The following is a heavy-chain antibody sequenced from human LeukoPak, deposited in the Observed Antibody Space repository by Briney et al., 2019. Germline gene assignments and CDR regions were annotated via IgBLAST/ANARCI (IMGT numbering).Heavy chain of an antibody. CDR2: IRQDGSDI. J-gene: IGHJ3*02. Sequence: GGSLRLSCAASGFTFTTHWMSWVRQAPGKGVWWGANIRQDGSDIHYLQSVKGRVTISRDNAKNALYLQMHSLRAADTAVYYCARLSDREGSSTYYRACDIWGEGRLVTVSS. CDR3: ARLSDREGSSTYYRACDI. CDR1: GFTFTTHW. V-gene: IGHV3-7*01. D-gene: IGHD2-2*01.